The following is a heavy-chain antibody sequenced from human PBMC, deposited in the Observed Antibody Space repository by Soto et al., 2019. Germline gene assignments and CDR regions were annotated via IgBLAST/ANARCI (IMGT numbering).Heavy chain of an antibody. CDR2: INPNSGGT. CDR1: GYTFTDYY. Sequence: ASVKVSCKTSGYTFTDYYMHWVRQAPGQGLEWMGWINPNSGGTNYAQKFQGWVTMTRDTSISTAYMELSRLRSDDTAVYYCARAPTDLIVVVPAAMGYWGQGTLVTAPQ. D-gene: IGHD2-2*01. V-gene: IGHV1-2*04. CDR3: ARAPTDLIVVVPAAMGY. J-gene: IGHJ4*02.